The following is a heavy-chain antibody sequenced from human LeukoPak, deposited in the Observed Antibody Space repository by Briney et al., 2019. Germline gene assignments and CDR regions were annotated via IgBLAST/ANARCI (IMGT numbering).Heavy chain of an antibody. CDR3: ARDQRGYGDSTGASKWIDP. V-gene: IGHV1-18*01. D-gene: IGHD4-17*01. J-gene: IGHJ5*02. Sequence: GASVKVSCKASGYTFTSYGINWVRQAPGQGLESMGWISPYNGNTKYAEKVQGRVTITTDTSTSTAYMELRSLNSDDTAVYYCARDQRGYGDSTGASKWIDPWGQGTLVTVSS. CDR1: GYTFTSYG. CDR2: ISPYNGNT.